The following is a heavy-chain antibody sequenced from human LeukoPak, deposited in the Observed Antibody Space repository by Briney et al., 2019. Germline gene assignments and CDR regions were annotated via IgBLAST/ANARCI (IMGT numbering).Heavy chain of an antibody. CDR1: GGSISSYY. D-gene: IGHD6-19*01. V-gene: IGHV4-59*01. J-gene: IGHJ4*02. CDR2: IYYSGST. Sequence: PSETLSLTCTVSGGSISSYYWSWIRQPPGKGLEWIGYIYYSGSTNYNPSLKSRVTISVDTSKNQFSLKLSSVTAADTAVYYCARALTAVARVGFDYWGQGTLVTVSS. CDR3: ARALTAVARVGFDY.